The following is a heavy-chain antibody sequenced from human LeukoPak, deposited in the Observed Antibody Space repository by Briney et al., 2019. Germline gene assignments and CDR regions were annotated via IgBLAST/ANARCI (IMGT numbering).Heavy chain of an antibody. Sequence: GASVKVSCKASGGTFSSYAISWVRQAPGQGLEWMGGINPIFGTANYAQKLQDRVTMTTDTSTTTAYMELRSLRSDDTAVYYCARAGGIAAEGGIQHWGQGTLVTVSS. D-gene: IGHD6-25*01. CDR3: ARAGGIAAEGGIQH. J-gene: IGHJ1*01. CDR2: INPIFGTA. V-gene: IGHV1-69*05. CDR1: GGTFSSYA.